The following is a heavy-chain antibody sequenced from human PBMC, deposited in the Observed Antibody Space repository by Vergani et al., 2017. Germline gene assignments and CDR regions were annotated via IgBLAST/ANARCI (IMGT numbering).Heavy chain of an antibody. Sequence: EVQLVESGGGLVQPGGSLRLSCAASGLTVSSNYMSWVRQAPGKGLEWVSVINSGGSTYYADSVKGRFTISRDNSKNTVYLQMNSLRAEVTAVFHWTRDGRNYYYYYGMDVWGQGRTVTDSS. CDR1: GLTVSSNY. J-gene: IGHJ6*02. CDR2: INSGGST. D-gene: IGHD1-26*01. CDR3: TRDGRNYYYYYGMDV. V-gene: IGHV3-66*01.